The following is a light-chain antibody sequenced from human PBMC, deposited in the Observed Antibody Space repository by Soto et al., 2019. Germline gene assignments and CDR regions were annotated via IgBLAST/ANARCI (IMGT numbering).Light chain of an antibody. CDR2: GAS. CDR3: QQYNDWPPLT. J-gene: IGKJ4*01. V-gene: IGKV3-15*01. Sequence: EIVMTQSPATLSVSPGERGTLSCRASQSISSNLAWYQQKPGQAPRLLIYGASTRATGIPARFSGSGSGTEFTLTISSLQSEDFAVYYCQQYNDWPPLTFGGGTKVEIK. CDR1: QSISSN.